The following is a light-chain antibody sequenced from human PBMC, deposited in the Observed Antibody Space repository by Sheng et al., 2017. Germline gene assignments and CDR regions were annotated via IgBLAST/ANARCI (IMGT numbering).Light chain of an antibody. V-gene: IGKV3-11*01. J-gene: IGKJ4*01. CDR2: DVS. Sequence: EVVLTQSPATLSLSPGERATLSCRTSQSVRTNFAWYQQKPAQAPRLLIFDVSDRATGIPARFSGIGSGTDFTLTISSLQPEDFATYYCQQSYSTPLTFGGGTKVEIK. CDR1: QSVRTN. CDR3: QQSYSTPLT.